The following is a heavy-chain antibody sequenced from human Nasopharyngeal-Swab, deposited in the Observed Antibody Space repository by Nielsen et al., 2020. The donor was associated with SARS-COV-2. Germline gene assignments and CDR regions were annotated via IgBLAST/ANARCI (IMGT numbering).Heavy chain of an antibody. CDR3: ARENDYYYYYGMDV. Sequence: GESLKISCPASGFTFGDYAMNWVRQAPGKGLEWVSYISSSSSTIYYADSVKGRFTISRDNAKNSLYLQMNSLRAEDTAVYYCARENDYYYYYGMDVWGQGTTVTVSS. CDR1: GFTFGDYA. V-gene: IGHV3-48*04. CDR2: ISSSSSTI. J-gene: IGHJ6*02.